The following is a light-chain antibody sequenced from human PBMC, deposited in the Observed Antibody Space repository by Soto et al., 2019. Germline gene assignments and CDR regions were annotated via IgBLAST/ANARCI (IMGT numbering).Light chain of an antibody. CDR1: QDISNY. CDR3: QQYGNLPRT. CDR2: DAS. V-gene: IGKV1-33*01. Sequence: DIQMTQSPSSLSAYVGDRVTITCQASQDISNYLNWYQQKPGKAPKLLIYDASNLETGVPSRFTGSGSGTDFTFTISSLQPEDIATYYCQQYGNLPRTFGQGTKVEIK. J-gene: IGKJ1*01.